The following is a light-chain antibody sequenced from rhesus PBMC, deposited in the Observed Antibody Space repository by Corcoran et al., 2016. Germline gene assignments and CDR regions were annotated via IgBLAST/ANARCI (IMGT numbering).Light chain of an antibody. Sequence: EIVMMQSPATLALSPGERATLSCRASQSVSSYLAWYQQKPGQAPRLLIYGASSRATGIPDRFSGRGSGPEVTLPSSSLKPDDIEVYFCLQSSDWPQYSFGQGTKLEIK. J-gene: IGKJ2*01. CDR3: LQSSDWPQYS. V-gene: IGKV3-24*04. CDR1: QSVSSY. CDR2: GAS.